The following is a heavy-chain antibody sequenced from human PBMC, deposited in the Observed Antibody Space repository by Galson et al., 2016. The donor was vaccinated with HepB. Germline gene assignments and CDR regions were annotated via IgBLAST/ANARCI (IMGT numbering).Heavy chain of an antibody. J-gene: IGHJ6*02. V-gene: IGHV3-30*18. CDR1: GFTFSRYG. CDR3: AKDSYYDILTGPTYSYYGMDV. Sequence: SLRLSCAASGFTFSRYGMHWVRQAPGKGLEWVAVIAYDGSNKYYEDSVKGRFTISRDNSKTTLYLQMNSLRAEDTAVYYCAKDSYYDILTGPTYSYYGMDVWGQGTTVTVSS. CDR2: IAYDGSNK. D-gene: IGHD3-9*01.